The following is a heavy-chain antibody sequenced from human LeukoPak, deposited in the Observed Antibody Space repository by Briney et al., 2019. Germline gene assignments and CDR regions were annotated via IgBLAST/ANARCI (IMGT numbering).Heavy chain of an antibody. V-gene: IGHV3-66*01. CDR3: ATFSYGGNAGGSVGY. J-gene: IGHJ4*02. Sequence: PGGSLRLSCAASEFSVGSNYMTWVRQAPGKGLEWVSLIYSGGSTYYADSVKGRFTISRDTSKNTVYLQMNSLRPEDTAMYYCATFSYGGNAGGSVGYWGQGTLVTVSS. CDR2: IYSGGST. CDR1: EFSVGSNY. D-gene: IGHD4-23*01.